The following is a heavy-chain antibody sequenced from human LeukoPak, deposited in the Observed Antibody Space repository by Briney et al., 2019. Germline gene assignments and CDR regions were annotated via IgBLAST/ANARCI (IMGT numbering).Heavy chain of an antibody. CDR3: ARDLGRDGYNGAFDI. Sequence: GGSLRLSCAASGFTFRSYAMHWVRQAPGKGLEWVAVISYDGSNKYYADSVKGRFTISRDNSKNTLYLQMNSLRAEDTAVYYCARDLGRDGYNGAFDIWGQGTMVTVSS. CDR1: GFTFRSYA. V-gene: IGHV3-30-3*01. CDR2: ISYDGSNK. J-gene: IGHJ3*02. D-gene: IGHD5-24*01.